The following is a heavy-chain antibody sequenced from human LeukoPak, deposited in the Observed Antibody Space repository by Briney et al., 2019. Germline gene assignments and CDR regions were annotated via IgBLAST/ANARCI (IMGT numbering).Heavy chain of an antibody. J-gene: IGHJ4*02. CDR2: ISGSGGST. D-gene: IGHD4-11*01. CDR1: GFTFSSYA. Sequence: GGSLRLSCAASGFTFSSYAMSWVRQAPGKGLEWVSAISGSGGSTYYADSVKGRFTISRDNSKNTLYLQMNSLRAEDTAVYYCAKDRDSNYLPFDYWGQRTLVTVSS. V-gene: IGHV3-23*01. CDR3: AKDRDSNYLPFDY.